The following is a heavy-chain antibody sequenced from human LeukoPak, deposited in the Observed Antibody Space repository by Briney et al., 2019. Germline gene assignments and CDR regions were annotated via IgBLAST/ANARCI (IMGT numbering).Heavy chain of an antibody. D-gene: IGHD4-17*01. CDR1: GFTFSSYG. CDR2: ISYDGSNK. Sequence: PGGSLRLSCAASGFTFSSYGMHWVRQAPGKGLEWVAVISYDGSNKYYADSVKGRFTISRDNSKNTLYLQMNSLRAEDTAVYYCARARATVTYFDYWGQGTLVTVSS. V-gene: IGHV3-30*19. CDR3: ARARATVTYFDY. J-gene: IGHJ4*02.